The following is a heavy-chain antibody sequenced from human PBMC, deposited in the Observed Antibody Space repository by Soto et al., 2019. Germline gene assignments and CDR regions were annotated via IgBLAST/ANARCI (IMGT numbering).Heavy chain of an antibody. CDR2: ISAYNGNT. Sequence: ASVKVSCKASGYTFTSYGISWVRQAPGQGLEWMGWISAYNGNTNYAQKLQGRVTMTTDTSTSTAYMELRSLRSDDTAVYYCARQFDHDRSGYYYAYWGQGTQVTASS. CDR3: ARQFDHDRSGYYYAY. D-gene: IGHD3-22*01. V-gene: IGHV1-18*01. CDR1: GYTFTSYG. J-gene: IGHJ4*02.